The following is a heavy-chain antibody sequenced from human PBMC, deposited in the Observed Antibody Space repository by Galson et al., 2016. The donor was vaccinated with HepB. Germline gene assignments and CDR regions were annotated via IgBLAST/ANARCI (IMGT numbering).Heavy chain of an antibody. CDR1: GYTFTRYY. D-gene: IGHD3-22*01. Sequence: SVKVSCKASGYTFTRYYIHWVRQAPGQGLEWMEVINPSGGSTKDTQKFQGRVTMTRDTSTTTVYMELSSLRSEDTAVYFCARGGYYDSSGSLRYWGQGTLVTVSS. CDR2: INPSGGST. V-gene: IGHV1-46*01. J-gene: IGHJ4*02. CDR3: ARGGYYDSSGSLRY.